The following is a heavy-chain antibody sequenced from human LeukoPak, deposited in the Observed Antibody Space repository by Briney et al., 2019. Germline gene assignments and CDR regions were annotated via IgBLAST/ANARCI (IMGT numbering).Heavy chain of an antibody. CDR1: GFSFKNHC. CDR3: ATDLSYGSLGC. V-gene: IGHV3-33*01. CDR2: IWSDGSQK. D-gene: IGHD3-10*01. J-gene: IGHJ4*02. Sequence: GGSVPLSYAASGFSFKNHCFDWARQAPGKGLEWVAIIWSDGSQKYYADSVKGRFTISRDNSKYTVYLQMNSLRAEDTAMYYCATDLSYGSLGCWGQGTLVTVSS.